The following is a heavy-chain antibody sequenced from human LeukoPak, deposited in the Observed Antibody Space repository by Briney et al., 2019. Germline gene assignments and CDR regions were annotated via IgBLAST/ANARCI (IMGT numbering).Heavy chain of an antibody. V-gene: IGHV4-59*01. Sequence: SETLSLTCIVSGGSISSSYWGWLRQPPGKGLEWIGYISPSGYTNYNPSLKSRVTISADTSKSQFSLRLSSVTAADTAVYYCARVQDGYNPYLGYWGQGTLVTVSS. CDR3: ARVQDGYNPYLGY. D-gene: IGHD5-24*01. CDR2: ISPSGYT. J-gene: IGHJ4*02. CDR1: GGSISSSY.